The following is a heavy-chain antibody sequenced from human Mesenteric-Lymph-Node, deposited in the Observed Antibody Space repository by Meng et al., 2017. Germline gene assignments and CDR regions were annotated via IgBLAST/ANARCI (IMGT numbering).Heavy chain of an antibody. CDR3: ARDINTMIVVSDAFDI. CDR1: GGSISSSSYY. J-gene: IGHJ3*02. V-gene: IGHV4-39*07. Sequence: SETLSLTCTVSGGSISSSSYYWGWIRQPPGKGLEWIGSIYCSGSTYYNPSLKSRVTISVDTSKNQFSLKLSSVTAADTAVYYCARDINTMIVVSDAFDIWGQGTMVTVSS. D-gene: IGHD3-22*01. CDR2: IYCSGST.